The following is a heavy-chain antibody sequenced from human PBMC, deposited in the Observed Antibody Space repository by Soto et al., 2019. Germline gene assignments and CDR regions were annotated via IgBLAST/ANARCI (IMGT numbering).Heavy chain of an antibody. V-gene: IGHV1-2*02. CDR1: GYTFTDYY. CDR3: ARAPNPYSSSSEYFDP. D-gene: IGHD6-6*01. J-gene: IGHJ5*02. Sequence: GASVKVSCKASGYTFTDYYMHWVRQAPGQGLEWMGWINPNSGGTNYAQKFQGRVTMTRDTSISTAYMELSRLRSDDTAVKYCARAPNPYSSSSEYFDPWGQGTLVTVSS. CDR2: INPNSGGT.